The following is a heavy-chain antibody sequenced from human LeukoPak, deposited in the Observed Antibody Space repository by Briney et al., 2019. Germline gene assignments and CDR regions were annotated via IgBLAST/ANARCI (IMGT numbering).Heavy chain of an antibody. CDR3: ARGILRDYYDSSGFYHRGGVGY. J-gene: IGHJ4*02. V-gene: IGHV4-4*07. CDR1: GGSIRSYY. Sequence: SETLSLTCTVSGGSIRSYYWSWIRQPAGGGLQWIGRIYASGSTTYNPTLKSRVTMSLDTSKTQFSLRLTSVTAADTAVYFCARGILRDYYDSSGFYHRGGVGYWGQGTLVTVSS. D-gene: IGHD3-22*01. CDR2: IYASGST.